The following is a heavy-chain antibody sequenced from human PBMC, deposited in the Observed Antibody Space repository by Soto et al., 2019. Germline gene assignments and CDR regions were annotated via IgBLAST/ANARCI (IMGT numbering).Heavy chain of an antibody. CDR2: ISAYNGNT. CDR1: GYTFTSYG. D-gene: IGHD2-2*01. J-gene: IGHJ6*02. CDR3: ARTEMGYCSSTSCSTDYYYYGMDV. V-gene: IGHV1-18*01. Sequence: VASVKVSCKASGYTFTSYGISWVRQAPGQGLEWMGWISAYNGNTNYAQKLQGRVTMTTDTSTSTAYMELRSLRSDDTAVYYCARTEMGYCSSTSCSTDYYYYGMDVWGQGTTVTVSS.